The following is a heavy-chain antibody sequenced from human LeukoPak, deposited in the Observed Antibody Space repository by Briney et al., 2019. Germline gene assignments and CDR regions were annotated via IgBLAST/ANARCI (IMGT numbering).Heavy chain of an antibody. J-gene: IGHJ3*02. CDR1: GFTFSSYA. Sequence: GGSLRLSCAASGFTFSSYAMSWVRQAPGKGLERVSVIRGSGGTTYYADSVKGRFTISRDNSRNTLYLQMNSLRAEDSAVYYCAKLTGSDGHNDDFDIWGQGTKVTVSS. CDR2: IRGSGGTT. CDR3: AKLTGSDGHNDDFDI. D-gene: IGHD5-24*01. V-gene: IGHV3-23*01.